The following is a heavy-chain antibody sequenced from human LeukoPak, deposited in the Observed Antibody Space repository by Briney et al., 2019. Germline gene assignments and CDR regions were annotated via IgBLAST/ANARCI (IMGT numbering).Heavy chain of an antibody. V-gene: IGHV4-4*09. Sequence: SETLSLTCTVSGGSISGLYCSWIRQPPGKGLEWIGNIYTSGSTNYNPSLKSRVTISIDTSKNQFSLTLSSVTAADTAVYYCAIQAQDGTNNWFDHWGQGTLVTVSS. J-gene: IGHJ5*02. CDR2: IYTSGST. CDR1: GGSISGLY. CDR3: AIQAQDGTNNWFDH. D-gene: IGHD1-7*01.